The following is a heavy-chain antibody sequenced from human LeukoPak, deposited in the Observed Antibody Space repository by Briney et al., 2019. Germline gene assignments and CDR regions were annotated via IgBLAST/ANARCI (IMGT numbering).Heavy chain of an antibody. CDR1: GGSLSSGDYY. V-gene: IGHV4-30-4*01. CDR3: ARTVGANDY. CDR2: IYYSGST. J-gene: IGHJ4*02. Sequence: SETLTLTCTVSGGSLSSGDYYWSWIRQPPGKGLEWIGYIYYSGSTYFNPSLKSRVTISVDTSKNQFSLKLSSVTAADTAVYYCARTVGANDYWGQGTLVTVSS. D-gene: IGHD1-26*01.